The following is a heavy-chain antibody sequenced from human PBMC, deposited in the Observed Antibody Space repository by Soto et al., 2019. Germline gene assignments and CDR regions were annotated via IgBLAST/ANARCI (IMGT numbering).Heavy chain of an antibody. CDR3: ARFSGSYTRGLDY. CDR2: SRNKANNYST. CDR1: GFTFSDHY. D-gene: IGHD1-26*01. V-gene: IGHV3-72*01. Sequence: EVQLVESGGGLVQPGGSLRLSCAASGFTFSDHYMDWVRQAPGKGLEWVGRSRNKANNYSTEYAASVKGRITISRDESKNSLYLQMNSLKTEDTAVYYCARFSGSYTRGLDYWGQGTLVTVSS. J-gene: IGHJ4*02.